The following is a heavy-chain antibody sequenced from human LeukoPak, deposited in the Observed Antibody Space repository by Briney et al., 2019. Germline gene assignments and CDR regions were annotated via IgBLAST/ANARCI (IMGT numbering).Heavy chain of an antibody. CDR2: ISGSGGST. CDR3: AQGRLGYSYGAFDH. CDR1: GFTFTSYA. D-gene: IGHD5-18*01. J-gene: IGHJ4*02. Sequence: GGSLRLSCAASGFTFTSYAMGWVRQAPGKGLEWVSVISGSGGSTNFADSVKGRFTSSRDNSKNTLYLQMHSLRVEDTAVYYCAQGRLGYSYGAFDHWGQGTLVTVSS. V-gene: IGHV3-23*01.